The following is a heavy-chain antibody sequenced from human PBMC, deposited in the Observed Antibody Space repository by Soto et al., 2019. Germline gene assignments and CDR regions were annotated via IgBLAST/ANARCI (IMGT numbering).Heavy chain of an antibody. V-gene: IGHV1-69*01. CDR2: IIPIFGTA. CDR3: ARGAAMVTDYGMDV. D-gene: IGHD5-18*01. J-gene: IGHJ6*02. CDR1: GGTFSSYA. Sequence: QVQLVQSGAEVKKPGSSVQVSCKASGGTFSSYAISWVRQAPGQGLEWMGGIIPIFGTANYAQKFQGRVTITADESTSTAYGEVCSLRSEDTAVYYCARGAAMVTDYGMDVWGQGTTVTVS.